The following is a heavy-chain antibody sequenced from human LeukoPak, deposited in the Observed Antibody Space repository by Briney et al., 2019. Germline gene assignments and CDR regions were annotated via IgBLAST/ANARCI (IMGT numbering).Heavy chain of an antibody. D-gene: IGHD6-6*01. CDR3: ARETYSSSYNDY. CDR2: INPSGGST. CDR1: GYTFTSYY. J-gene: IGHJ4*02. Sequence: ASVKVSCKASGYTFTSYYMHWVRQAPGQGLEWMGIINPSGGSTSYAQKFQGRVTMTTDTSTSTAYMELRSLRSDDTAVYYCARETYSSSYNDYWGQGALVTVSS. V-gene: IGHV1-46*01.